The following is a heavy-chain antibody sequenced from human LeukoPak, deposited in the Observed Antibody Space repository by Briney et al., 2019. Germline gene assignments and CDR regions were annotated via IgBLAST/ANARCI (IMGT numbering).Heavy chain of an antibody. Sequence: PGGSLRLSCAASGFTFSSYAMSWVRQAPGKGLEWASAISGSGGSTYYADSVKGRFTISRDNSKNTLYLQMNSLRAEDTAVYYCAKNMGSGWSYDYWGQGTLVTVSS. J-gene: IGHJ4*02. V-gene: IGHV3-23*01. CDR3: AKNMGSGWSYDY. D-gene: IGHD6-19*01. CDR1: GFTFSSYA. CDR2: ISGSGGST.